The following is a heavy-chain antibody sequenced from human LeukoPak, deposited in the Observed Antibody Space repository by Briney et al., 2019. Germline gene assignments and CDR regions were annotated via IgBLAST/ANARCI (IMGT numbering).Heavy chain of an antibody. CDR3: ARVRGGGFDN. Sequence: GGSLRLSCAASGFTFSSYGTHWVRQAPGKGVEWVAVIWYDGSNKYYADSVKGRFTISRDNSKNTLYLQMNSLRAEDTAVYYCARVRGGGFDNWGQGTLVTVSS. D-gene: IGHD2-15*01. V-gene: IGHV3-33*01. J-gene: IGHJ4*02. CDR2: IWYDGSNK. CDR1: GFTFSSYG.